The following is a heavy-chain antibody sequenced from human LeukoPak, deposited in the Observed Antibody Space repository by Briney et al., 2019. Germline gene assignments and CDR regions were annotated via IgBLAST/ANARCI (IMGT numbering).Heavy chain of an antibody. CDR2: IYYSGST. CDR3: ARLMRLRFGSEYYYGMDV. J-gene: IGHJ6*02. Sequence: PSETLSLTCTVSGGSISSYYWSWIRQPPGKGLEWIGYIYYSGSTNYNPSLKSRVTISVDTSKNQFSLKLSSVTAADTAVYYCARLMRLRFGSEYYYGMDVWGQGTTVTVSS. V-gene: IGHV4-59*01. CDR1: GGSISSYY. D-gene: IGHD3-10*01.